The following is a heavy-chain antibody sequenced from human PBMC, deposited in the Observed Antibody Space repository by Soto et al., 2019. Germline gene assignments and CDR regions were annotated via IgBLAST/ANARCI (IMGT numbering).Heavy chain of an antibody. J-gene: IGHJ4*02. CDR1: GFTFSTCA. CDR2: ISTSGGST. CDR3: AKLYSSVIQGTRGFDY. D-gene: IGHD3-10*01. V-gene: IGHV3-23*01. Sequence: GGSLRLSCAASGFTFSTCAMSWVRQAPGKGLEWVSAISTSGGSTYYADSVKGRFTISRDNSKNTLYLQMNSLRAEDTAVYFCAKLYSSVIQGTRGFDYWGQGTLVTVSS.